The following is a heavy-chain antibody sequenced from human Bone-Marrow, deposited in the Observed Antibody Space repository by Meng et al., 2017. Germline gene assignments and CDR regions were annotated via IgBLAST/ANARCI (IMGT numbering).Heavy chain of an antibody. V-gene: IGHV3-74*01. Sequence: GGSLRLSCAASGFTFSSYWMHWVRQVPGKGLVWVSRINSDGSSTTYADSVKGRFTISRDNAKNTLYLQMNSLRVEDTAVYYFATSLLMWFGELPDYWGQGTLVTVSS. J-gene: IGHJ4*02. CDR3: ATSLLMWFGELPDY. CDR1: GFTFSSYW. CDR2: INSDGSST. D-gene: IGHD3-10*01.